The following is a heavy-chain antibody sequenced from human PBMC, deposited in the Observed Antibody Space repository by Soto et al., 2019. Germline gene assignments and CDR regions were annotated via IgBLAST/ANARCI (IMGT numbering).Heavy chain of an antibody. CDR2: IRSKAYGGTT. D-gene: IGHD6-19*01. Sequence: GGSLRLSCTASGFTFGDYAMSWFRQAPGKGLEWVGFIRSKAYGGTTEYAASVKGRFTISRDDSKSIAYLQMNSLKTEDTAVYYCTSDKQWLAFDYWGQGTLVTVSS. V-gene: IGHV3-49*03. CDR3: TSDKQWLAFDY. J-gene: IGHJ4*02. CDR1: GFTFGDYA.